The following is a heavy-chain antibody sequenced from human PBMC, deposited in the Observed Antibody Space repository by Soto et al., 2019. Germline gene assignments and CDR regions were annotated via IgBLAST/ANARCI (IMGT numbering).Heavy chain of an antibody. CDR2: IVVGSGNT. J-gene: IGHJ4*02. V-gene: IGHV1-58*01. Sequence: ASVKVSCKASGFTLTNSAVQWVRQARGQRLEWIGWIVVGSGNTNYAQKFQERVTITRDMSTTTAYMELSSLRSEDTAVYYCAANSGYYYHFDSWGQGTLVTVSS. D-gene: IGHD3-22*01. CDR1: GFTLTNSA. CDR3: AANSGYYYHFDS.